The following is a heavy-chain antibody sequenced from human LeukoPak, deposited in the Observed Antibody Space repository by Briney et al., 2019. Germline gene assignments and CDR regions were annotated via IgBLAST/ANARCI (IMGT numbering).Heavy chain of an antibody. V-gene: IGHV3-23*01. D-gene: IGHD3-10*01. CDR3: AKDLTYYYGSVSYYNPLFDY. J-gene: IGHJ4*02. CDR1: GFTFSSYS. Sequence: GGSLRLSCAASGFTFSSYSMNWVRQAPGKGLEWVSAVSGSGGSTYYADSVKGRFTISRDNSKNTLYLQMNSLRAEDTAVYYCAKDLTYYYGSVSYYNPLFDYWGQGTLVTVSS. CDR2: VSGSGGST.